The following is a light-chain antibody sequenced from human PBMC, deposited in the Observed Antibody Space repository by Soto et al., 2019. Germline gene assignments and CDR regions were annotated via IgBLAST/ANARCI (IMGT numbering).Light chain of an antibody. J-gene: IGLJ2*01. V-gene: IGLV2-8*01. CDR3: SSFEGTNHCVV. Sequence: QSALTQPPSASGSLGQSVTISCSGITNDVGGYNYVSWFQQHPGKAPKLIIYDVTKRPSGVPDRFSGSRSGNTASLTVSGLQGEDEADYYCSSFEGTNHCVVFGGGTKLTVL. CDR1: TNDVGGYNY. CDR2: DVT.